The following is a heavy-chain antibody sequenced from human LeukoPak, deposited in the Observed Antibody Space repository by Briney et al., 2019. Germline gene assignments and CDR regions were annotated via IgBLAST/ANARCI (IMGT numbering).Heavy chain of an antibody. V-gene: IGHV1-8*03. D-gene: IGHD2-15*01. CDR1: GYSFNNYD. CDR3: ARGGCQSCYNY. J-gene: IGHJ4*02. CDR2: INPDSGNT. Sequence: ASVKVSCKASGYSFNNYDINWVRQATGEGPEWMGWINPDSGNTGYAQNFQGRVTLTRDTSINTAYMELSNLKSEDTAVYYCARGGCQSCYNYWGQGTLVTVSS.